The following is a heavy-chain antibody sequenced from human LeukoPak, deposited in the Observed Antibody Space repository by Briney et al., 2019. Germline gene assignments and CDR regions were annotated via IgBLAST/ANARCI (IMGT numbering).Heavy chain of an antibody. CDR2: INHSGST. V-gene: IGHV4-34*01. J-gene: IGHJ6*03. Sequence: SSETLSLTCAVYGGSFSGYYWSWIRQPPGKGLEWIGEINHSGSTNYNPPLESRVTISVDTSKNQFSLKLSSVTAADTAVYYCARGRQLGRRHHMDVWGKGTTVTVSS. CDR3: ARGRQLGRRHHMDV. CDR1: GGSFSGYY. D-gene: IGHD6-6*01.